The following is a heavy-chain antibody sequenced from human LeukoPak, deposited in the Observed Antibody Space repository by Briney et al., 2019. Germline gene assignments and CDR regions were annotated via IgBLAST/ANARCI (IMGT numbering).Heavy chain of an antibody. CDR2: ISSSSSYI. Sequence: GGSLRLSCAASGFIFESYSMNWVRQAPGKGLEWVSSISSSSSYIYYADSVKGRFTISRDNAKNSLYLQMNSLRAEDTAVYYCRRDYLGMHPPHFGGQGTLVTVSS. CDR1: GFIFESYS. D-gene: IGHD3-16*02. CDR3: RRDYLGMHPPHF. V-gene: IGHV3-21*01. J-gene: IGHJ4*02.